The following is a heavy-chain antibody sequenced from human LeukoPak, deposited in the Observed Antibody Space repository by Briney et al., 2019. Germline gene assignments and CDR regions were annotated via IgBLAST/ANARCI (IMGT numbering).Heavy chain of an antibody. CDR3: AKSYYDLAYYFDY. CDR2: IWYDGSNK. Sequence: GGSLRLSCAASAFTFSSYGMHWVRQAPGKGLEWVAVIWYDGSNKYYADSVEGRFTISRDNSKNTLYLQMNSLRAEDTAIYYCAKSYYDLAYYFDYWGQGTLVTVSS. V-gene: IGHV3-33*06. CDR1: AFTFSSYG. J-gene: IGHJ4*02. D-gene: IGHD3-22*01.